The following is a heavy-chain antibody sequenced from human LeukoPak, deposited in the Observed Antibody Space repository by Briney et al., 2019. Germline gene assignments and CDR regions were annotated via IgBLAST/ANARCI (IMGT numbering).Heavy chain of an antibody. CDR1: GGSFSGYY. J-gene: IGHJ4*02. D-gene: IGHD6-19*01. V-gene: IGHV4-34*01. CDR2: INHSGST. Sequence: SETLSLTCAVYGGSFSGYYWSWIRQPPGKGLEWIGEINHSGSTNYNPSLKSRVTISVDTSKNQFSLKLSSVTAADTAVYYCARGRPPVAGTKFDYWDQGTLVTVSS. CDR3: ARGRPPVAGTKFDY.